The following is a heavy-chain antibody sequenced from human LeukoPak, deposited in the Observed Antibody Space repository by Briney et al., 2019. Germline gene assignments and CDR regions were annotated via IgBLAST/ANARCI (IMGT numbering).Heavy chain of an antibody. CDR2: ISSSSSYI. J-gene: IGHJ4*02. D-gene: IGHD1-1*01. V-gene: IGHV3-21*01. CDR1: GFTVSSNY. Sequence: PGGSLRLSCAASGFTVSSNYMSWVRQAPGKGLEWVSSISSSSSYINYANSVRGRFTISRDNAKNSLFLQMDSLRGEGTAVYYCARCTTGKTFGSLREIKKSREIDFWGQGTLVTVSS. CDR3: ARCTTGKTFGSLREIKKSREIDF.